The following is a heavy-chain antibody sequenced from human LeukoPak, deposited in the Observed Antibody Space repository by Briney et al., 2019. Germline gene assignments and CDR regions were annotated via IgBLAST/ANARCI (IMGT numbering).Heavy chain of an antibody. CDR1: GSTFSSYA. J-gene: IGHJ3*02. V-gene: IGHV3-23*01. D-gene: IGHD5-12*01. Sequence: GGSLRLSCAASGSTFSSYAMSWVRQAPGKGLEWVSAISGSGGSTYYADSVKGRFTISRDNSKNTLYLQMNSLRAEDTAVYYCAKILLDGGYVNDAFDIWGQGTMVTVSS. CDR2: ISGSGGST. CDR3: AKILLDGGYVNDAFDI.